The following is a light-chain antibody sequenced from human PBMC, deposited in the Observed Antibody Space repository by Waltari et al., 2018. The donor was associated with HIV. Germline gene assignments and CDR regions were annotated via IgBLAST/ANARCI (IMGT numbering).Light chain of an antibody. J-gene: IGLJ2*01. CDR3: QSFDSSLTTSGVI. CDR2: ANN. CDR1: SSNIGEGYD. Sequence: QSVLTQPPPVSGAPGQRVTIPCTGRSSNIGEGYDVHWYQQLPGTAPKLLIYANNNRPSGVPDRFSGSKSGSSASLAITGLQAEDEAHYYCQSFDSSLTTSGVIFGGGTKLTVL. V-gene: IGLV1-40*01.